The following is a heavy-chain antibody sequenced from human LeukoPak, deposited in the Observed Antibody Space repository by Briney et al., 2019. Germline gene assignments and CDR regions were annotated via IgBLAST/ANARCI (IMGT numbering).Heavy chain of an antibody. CDR2: ISYDGSNK. J-gene: IGHJ4*02. V-gene: IGHV3-30*18. Sequence: GGSLRLSCAASGFTFSSYGVHWVRQAPGKGLEWVAVISYDGSNKYYADSVKGRFTISRDNSKNTLYLQMNSLRAEDTAVYYCAKAMGYCSGGSCYDYWGQGTLVTVSS. D-gene: IGHD2-15*01. CDR3: AKAMGYCSGGSCYDY. CDR1: GFTFSSYG.